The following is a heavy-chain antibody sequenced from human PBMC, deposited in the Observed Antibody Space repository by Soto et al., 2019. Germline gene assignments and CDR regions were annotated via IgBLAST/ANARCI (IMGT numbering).Heavy chain of an antibody. Sequence: PGGSLRLSCAASGFTFDDYTMHWVRQAPGKGLEWVSLISWDGGSTYYADSVKGRFTISRDNSKNSLYLQMNSLRTEDTALYYCAKAEVPQYYDSSGYAAAPDYWGQGTLVTVSS. CDR2: ISWDGGST. CDR3: AKAEVPQYYDSSGYAAAPDY. CDR1: GFTFDDYT. J-gene: IGHJ4*02. D-gene: IGHD3-22*01. V-gene: IGHV3-43*01.